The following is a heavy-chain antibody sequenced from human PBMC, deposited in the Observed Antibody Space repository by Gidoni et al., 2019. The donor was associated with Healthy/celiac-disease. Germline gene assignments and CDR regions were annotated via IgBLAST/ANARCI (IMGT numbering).Heavy chain of an antibody. CDR2: SSSSSCYI. Sequence: MNWVRQAPGKGLEWGSSSSSSSCYIYYADSLKCRFTISRDNAKTSLYLQMNSQRAEDTFVYYCAREGLELDYGMDVWGQGTTVTVAS. V-gene: IGHV3-21*06. CDR3: AREGLELDYGMDV. J-gene: IGHJ6*02. D-gene: IGHD1-7*01.